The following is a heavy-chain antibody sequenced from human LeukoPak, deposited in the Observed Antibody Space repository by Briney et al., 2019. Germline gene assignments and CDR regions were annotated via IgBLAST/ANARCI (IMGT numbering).Heavy chain of an antibody. CDR1: GFTFSNYG. D-gene: IGHD3-10*01. CDR3: AKDLIAMVRGSPMDV. V-gene: IGHV3-30*18. CDR2: LFYDGFYK. Sequence: GGSLRLSCAASGFTFSNYGMHWVRHAPGKGLEWVALLFYDGFYKYYADSVTGRFTISRDDSTNTLYLQLTSLRAEDTAVYYCAKDLIAMVRGSPMDVWGRGTTVTVS. J-gene: IGHJ6*02.